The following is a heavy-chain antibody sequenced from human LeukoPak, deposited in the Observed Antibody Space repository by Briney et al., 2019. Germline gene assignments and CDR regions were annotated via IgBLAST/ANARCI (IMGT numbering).Heavy chain of an antibody. V-gene: IGHV5-51*01. CDR2: IYPGDSDT. Sequence: GESLKISCKGSGYSFTSYWIGWVRQMPGKGLEWMGIIYPGDSDTRYSPSFQGQVTISADESISTAYLQWSSLKASDTAMYYCASGPVTYYYDSSGYQIDYWGQGTLVTVSS. CDR1: GYSFTSYW. CDR3: ASGPVTYYYDSSGYQIDY. D-gene: IGHD3-22*01. J-gene: IGHJ4*02.